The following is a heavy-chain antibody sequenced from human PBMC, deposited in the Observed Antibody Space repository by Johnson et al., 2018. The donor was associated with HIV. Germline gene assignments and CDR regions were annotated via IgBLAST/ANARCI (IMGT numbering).Heavy chain of an antibody. CDR2: IGPGGDT. V-gene: IGHV3-13*01. CDR3: ARRSARAGGFDL. Sequence: MQLVESGGGFVQPGGSLRLSCAASRFTFSSNDMHWVRQATGNGLEWVSTIGPGGDTYYPGSVTGRFTISREHAKNSLYLQMNSLGVGDTAVYDCARRSARAGGFDLWGQGTMVTVSS. J-gene: IGHJ3*01. CDR1: RFTFSSND. D-gene: IGHD2-8*02.